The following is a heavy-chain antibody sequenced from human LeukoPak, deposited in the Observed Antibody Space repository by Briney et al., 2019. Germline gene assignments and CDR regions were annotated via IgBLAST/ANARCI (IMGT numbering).Heavy chain of an antibody. D-gene: IGHD3-22*01. J-gene: IGHJ4*02. V-gene: IGHV3-74*01. CDR3: AGENYDSSGYASFDY. CDR1: GFTFSSYW. CDR2: INNDGSST. Sequence: GGSLRLSCAASGFTFSSYWMHWVRQAPGKGLVWVSRINNDGSSTTYADSVKGRFTISRDNSKNTLYLQMNSLRAEDTAVYYCAGENYDSSGYASFDYWGQGTLVTVSS.